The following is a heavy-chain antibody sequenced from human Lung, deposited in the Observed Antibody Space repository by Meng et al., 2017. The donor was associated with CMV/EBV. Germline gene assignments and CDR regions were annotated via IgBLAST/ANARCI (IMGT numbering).Heavy chain of an antibody. Sequence: QVQLQEPGRGLVQSPEALCLTCTDSGDAMNNYCVSWIPQSGGEWLGWIERMSTNRGVHYNPSLTSRVTWSMYTSKNQISLQFSSVTDAAADVYYCARAVAETANFDYWGQGTLVTVSS. V-gene: IGHV4-4*07. CDR2: MSTNRGV. CDR1: GDAMNNYC. J-gene: IGHJ4*02. D-gene: IGHD6-19*01. CDR3: ARAVAETANFDY.